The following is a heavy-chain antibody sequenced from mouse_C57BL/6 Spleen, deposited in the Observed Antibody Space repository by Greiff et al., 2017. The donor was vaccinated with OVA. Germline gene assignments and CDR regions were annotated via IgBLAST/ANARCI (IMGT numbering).Heavy chain of an antibody. J-gene: IGHJ3*01. Sequence: VQLQQSGPELVKPGASVKISCKASGYSFTSYYIHWVKQRPGQGLEWIGWIYPGSGNTKYNEKFKGKATLTADTSSSTAYIQLSSLTSEDSAVYYCAREGAYGYDGAWFAYWGQGTLVTVSA. CDR2: IYPGSGNT. D-gene: IGHD2-2*01. CDR3: AREGAYGYDGAWFAY. V-gene: IGHV1-66*01. CDR1: GYSFTSYY.